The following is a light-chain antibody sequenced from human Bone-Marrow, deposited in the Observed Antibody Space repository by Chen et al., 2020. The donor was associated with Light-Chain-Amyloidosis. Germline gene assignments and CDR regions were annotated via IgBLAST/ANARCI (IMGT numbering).Light chain of an antibody. CDR2: RNN. CDR1: SSNIGINY. J-gene: IGLJ1*01. V-gene: IGLV1-47*01. CDR3: AAWDGSLSGYV. Sequence: QSVLTQPPSASGTPGQSVTISCSGSSSNIGINYVYWYQHLPGAAPNLLINRNNQRPSGVPDRFSASKSGTSAFLAISGLRSEDEADYYCAAWDGSLSGYVFGTGTKVIVL.